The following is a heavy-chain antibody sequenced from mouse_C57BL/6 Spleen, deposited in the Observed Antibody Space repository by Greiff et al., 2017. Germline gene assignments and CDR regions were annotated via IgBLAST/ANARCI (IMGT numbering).Heavy chain of an antibody. CDR2: IDPSDSYT. J-gene: IGHJ3*01. CDR1: GYTFTSYW. Sequence: VQLQQPGAELVKPGASVKLSCKASGYTFTSYWMQWVKQRPGQGLEWIGEIDPSDSYTNYNQKFKGKATLTVDTSSSTAYMQISSLTSEDSAVYYCARSGYYGSSYEAWFAYWGQGTLVTVSA. D-gene: IGHD1-1*01. CDR3: ARSGYYGSSYEAWFAY. V-gene: IGHV1-50*01.